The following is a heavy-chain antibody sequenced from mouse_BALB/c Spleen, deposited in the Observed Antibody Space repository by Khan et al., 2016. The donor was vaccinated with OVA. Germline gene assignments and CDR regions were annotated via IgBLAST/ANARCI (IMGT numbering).Heavy chain of an antibody. J-gene: IGHJ3*01. D-gene: IGHD1-1*01. CDR3: ARLAYYYKSKRFAY. Sequence: EVELVESGGDLVKPGGSLKLSCAASGFTFSTYGMSWVRQTPDKRLEWVATISSGGSYTYYPDNVKGRFTISRDNAKNTLYLQNSSLKSEDTAMYYCARLAYYYKSKRFAYWGQGTLVTVSA. CDR2: ISSGGSYT. V-gene: IGHV5-6*01. CDR1: GFTFSTYG.